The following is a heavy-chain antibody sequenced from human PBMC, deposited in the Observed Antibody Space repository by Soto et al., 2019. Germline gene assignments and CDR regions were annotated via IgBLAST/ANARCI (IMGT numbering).Heavy chain of an antibody. J-gene: IGHJ4*02. CDR1: GDSINSRSYY. V-gene: IGHV4-39*01. D-gene: IGHD2-21*02. CDR3: ARQRTSVVTQAYFDS. CDR2: IYYSGST. Sequence: SETLSLTCTVTGDSINSRSYYWGWMRQPPGKGLEWIGSIYYSGSTYNNPSLKSRVPMSVDTSKNQFSLKLRSVTAADTALYYCARQRTSVVTQAYFDSWGQGSLVTVSS.